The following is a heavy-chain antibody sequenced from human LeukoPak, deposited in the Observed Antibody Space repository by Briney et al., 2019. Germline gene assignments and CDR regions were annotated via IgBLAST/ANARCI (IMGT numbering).Heavy chain of an antibody. Sequence: SQTLSVTCAISGDSVPSNNGAWNWVRQSPSRGLEWLGRTYYRSKWYNGYAEFIQGRITINPDTSKNQFSLQLNSVTPEDTAVYYCARDLRTSGWYTFDFWGQGTLVTVSS. V-gene: IGHV6-1*01. J-gene: IGHJ4*02. CDR2: TYYRSKWYN. CDR1: GDSVPSNNGA. CDR3: ARDLRTSGWYTFDF. D-gene: IGHD6-19*01.